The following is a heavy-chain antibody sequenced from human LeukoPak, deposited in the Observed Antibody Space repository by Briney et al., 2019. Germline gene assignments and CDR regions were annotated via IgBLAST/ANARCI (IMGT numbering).Heavy chain of an antibody. Sequence: GGSLRLSCAASGFTFSSYSMNWLRQAPGEGLEWVSYISSASGTIHYADSVKGRFAISRDNAKNSLYLQMSSLRDEDTAVYYCARDFTWDRKVDVWGQGTTVTVSS. J-gene: IGHJ6*02. D-gene: IGHD1-26*01. CDR2: ISSASGTI. CDR1: GFTFSSYS. CDR3: ARDFTWDRKVDV. V-gene: IGHV3-48*02.